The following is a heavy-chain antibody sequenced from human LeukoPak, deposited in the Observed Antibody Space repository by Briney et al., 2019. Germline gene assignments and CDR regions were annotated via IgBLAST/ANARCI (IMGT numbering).Heavy chain of an antibody. D-gene: IGHD6-6*01. CDR2: IIGSGGST. CDR3: ARDLGPHSSSPSSGAFDI. V-gene: IGHV3-23*01. Sequence: GRTLRPSYAASGFTFSSYGMSWVRQAPGKWLEWVSAIIGSGGSTHNADSVKGRFTISRDNAKTSLYLQMNSLRAEDTAVYYCARDLGPHSSSPSSGAFDIWGQGTMVTVSS. CDR1: GFTFSSYG. J-gene: IGHJ3*02.